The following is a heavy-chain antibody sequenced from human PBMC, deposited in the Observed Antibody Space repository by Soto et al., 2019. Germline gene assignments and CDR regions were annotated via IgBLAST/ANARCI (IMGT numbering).Heavy chain of an antibody. J-gene: IGHJ4*02. Sequence: LSLTCAVYGGSFSGYYWSWIRQPPGKGLEWIGEINHSGSTNYNPSLKSRVTISVDTSKNQFSLKLSSVTAADTAVYYCARDEPNTVTPLDYWGQGTLVTVSS. CDR3: ARDEPNTVTPLDY. CDR2: INHSGST. CDR1: GGSFSGYY. D-gene: IGHD4-17*01. V-gene: IGHV4-34*01.